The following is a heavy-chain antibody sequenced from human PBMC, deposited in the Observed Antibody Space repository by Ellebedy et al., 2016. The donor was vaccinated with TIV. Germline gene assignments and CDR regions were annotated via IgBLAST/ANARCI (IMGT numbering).Heavy chain of an antibody. D-gene: IGHD3-22*01. J-gene: IGHJ5*02. Sequence: PGGSLRLSCTASGFTFGDYAMSWFRQAPGKGLEWVGFIRSKAYGGTTEYAASVKGRFTISRDDSKSIAYLQMNSLKTEDTAVYYCTTYYDSSGYRFDPWGQGTLVTVSS. CDR2: IRSKAYGGTT. V-gene: IGHV3-49*03. CDR1: GFTFGDYA. CDR3: TTYYDSSGYRFDP.